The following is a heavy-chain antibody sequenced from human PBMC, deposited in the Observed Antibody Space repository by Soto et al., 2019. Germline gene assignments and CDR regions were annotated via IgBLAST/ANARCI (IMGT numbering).Heavy chain of an antibody. V-gene: IGHV1-69*13. CDR3: ARVRHCSSTSCYARYGMDV. D-gene: IGHD2-2*01. CDR1: GGTFSSYA. CDR2: IIPIFGTA. J-gene: IGHJ6*02. Sequence: GASVKVSCKASGGTFSSYAISWVRQAPGQGLEWMGGIIPIFGTANYAQKFQGRVTITADESTSTAYMELSSLRSEDTAVYYCARVRHCSSTSCYARYGMDVWGQGTTVTVS.